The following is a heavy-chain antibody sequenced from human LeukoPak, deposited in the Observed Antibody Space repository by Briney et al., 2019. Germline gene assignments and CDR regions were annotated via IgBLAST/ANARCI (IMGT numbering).Heavy chain of an antibody. Sequence: PGGSLRLSCAASGFTFSSYEMNWVRQAPGKGLEWVSGIISTGTTYYADSVRGRFTISRDNSKHTLYLLMTSLRVEDTAVYYCATAKYDYGDPVGWFDPWGPGTLVTVSS. D-gene: IGHD4-17*01. J-gene: IGHJ5*02. CDR1: GFTFSSYE. V-gene: IGHV3-23*01. CDR2: IISTGTT. CDR3: ATAKYDYGDPVGWFDP.